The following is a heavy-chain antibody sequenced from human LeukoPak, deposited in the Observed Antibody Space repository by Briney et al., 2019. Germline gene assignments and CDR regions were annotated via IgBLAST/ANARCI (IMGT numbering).Heavy chain of an antibody. D-gene: IGHD2-2*01. V-gene: IGHV6-1*01. J-gene: IGHJ4*02. CDR2: TYYRSKWYN. CDR1: GDSVSSNSAA. Sequence: SQTLSLTCAISGDSVSSNSAAWNWIRQSPSRGLEWLGRTYYRSKWYNDYAISMKGRITINPDTSKNQFSLQLNSITPEDTAVYYCVRDSSAMFDYWGQGTLVAVSS. CDR3: VRDSSAMFDY.